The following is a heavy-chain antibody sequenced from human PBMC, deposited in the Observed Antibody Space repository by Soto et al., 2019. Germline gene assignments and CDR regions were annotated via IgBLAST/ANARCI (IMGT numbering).Heavy chain of an antibody. J-gene: IGHJ6*02. CDR2: TNTGGTT. CDR1: GFTVNSNY. CDR3: AKGDGLILAV. D-gene: IGHD1-26*01. Sequence: EVQVLATGGGLIQPGGSLRLSCAASGFTVNSNYMSWVRQAPGEGLQWVSITNTGGTTYYADSVKGRFTVSRDNSKNTLYLQMNSLRDEETAVYYCAKGDGLILAVWGQGTTVSVSS. V-gene: IGHV3-53*02.